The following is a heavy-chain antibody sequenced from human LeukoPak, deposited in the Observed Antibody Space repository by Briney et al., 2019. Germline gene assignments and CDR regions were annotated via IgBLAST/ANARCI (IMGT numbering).Heavy chain of an antibody. Sequence: GASLKISCKGSGYIFTSYWIGWVRQMPGKGLEWMGIIYPGDSDTSYSPSFQGQVTISADKSISTAYLQWSSLKASDTAMYYCARLEYCSGGSCYGFSYFDYWGQGTLVTVSS. CDR1: GYIFTSYW. CDR3: ARLEYCSGGSCYGFSYFDY. D-gene: IGHD2-15*01. V-gene: IGHV5-51*01. CDR2: IYPGDSDT. J-gene: IGHJ4*02.